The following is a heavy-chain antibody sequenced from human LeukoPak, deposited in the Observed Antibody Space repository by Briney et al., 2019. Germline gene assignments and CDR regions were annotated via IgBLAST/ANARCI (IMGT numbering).Heavy chain of an antibody. J-gene: IGHJ3*02. V-gene: IGHV3-30*18. D-gene: IGHD2-21*01. CDR1: GFTFSSYG. Sequence: GGSLRLSCAASGFTFSSYGMHWVRQAPGKGLEWVAVISYDGSNKYYADSVKGRFTISRDNSKNTLYLQMNSLRAEDTAVYYCAKGEPWHIVGGGIWGQGTMVTVSS. CDR2: ISYDGSNK. CDR3: AKGEPWHIVGGGI.